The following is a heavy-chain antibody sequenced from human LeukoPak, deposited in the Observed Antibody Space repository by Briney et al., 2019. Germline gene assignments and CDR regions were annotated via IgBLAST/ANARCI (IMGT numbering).Heavy chain of an antibody. CDR2: IYPGDSDT. Sequence: PGESLKISCKGSGYSFTSYWIGWVRQMPGKGLEWMGIIYPGDSDTRYSPSFQGQVTISADKSISTAYLQWSSLKASDTAMYYCARTHYDFWSGYYTPFDYWGQGTLVTVSS. V-gene: IGHV5-51*01. CDR3: ARTHYDFWSGYYTPFDY. D-gene: IGHD3-3*01. CDR1: GYSFTSYW. J-gene: IGHJ4*02.